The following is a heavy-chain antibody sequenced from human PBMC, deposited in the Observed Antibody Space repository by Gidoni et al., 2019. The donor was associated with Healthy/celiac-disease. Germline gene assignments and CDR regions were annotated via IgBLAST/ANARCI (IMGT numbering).Heavy chain of an antibody. J-gene: IGHJ4*02. V-gene: IGHV3-30-3*01. Sequence: QVQLVESGGGVVQPGRSLRLSCAASGFTFSSYAMHWVRQAPGKGLEWVAVISYDGSNKYYADSVKGRFTISRDNSKNTLYLQMNSLRAEDTAVYYCARDPSGSYNYFDYWGQGTLVTVSS. D-gene: IGHD1-26*01. CDR3: ARDPSGSYNYFDY. CDR2: ISYDGSNK. CDR1: GFTFSSYA.